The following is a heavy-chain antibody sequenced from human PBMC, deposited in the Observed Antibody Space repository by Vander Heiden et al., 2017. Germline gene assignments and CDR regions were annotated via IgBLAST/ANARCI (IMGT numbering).Heavy chain of an antibody. J-gene: IGHJ4*02. D-gene: IGHD2-15*01. CDR3: ATDIVVGVTSGLQEDY. V-gene: IGHV1-2*02. CDR2: INPNSGGT. Sequence: QVQLVQSGAEVKKPGASVKVSCKASGYTFTGYYMHWVRQAPGQGLEWMGWINPNSGGTNYAQKFQGRFTMTRDTSISTAYMELSRLRSDDTAVYYCATDIVVGVTSGLQEDYWGQGTLVTVSS. CDR1: GYTFTGYY.